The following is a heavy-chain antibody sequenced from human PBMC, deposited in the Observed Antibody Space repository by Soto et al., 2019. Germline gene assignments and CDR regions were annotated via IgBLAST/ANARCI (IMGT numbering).Heavy chain of an antibody. J-gene: IGHJ5*01. V-gene: IGHV3-21*01. D-gene: IGHD6-19*01. Sequence: GGSLRLSCVGSGFTFSNYGMNWVRQPPGKGLEWVSSIESTSAYPTYADSVKGRFTISRDNTKNSLYRQMNSLTPEDTAVYSCARGPYGGGGYWFAPWGQGTLVTVSS. CDR2: IESTSAYP. CDR1: GFTFSNYG. CDR3: ARGPYGGGGYWFAP.